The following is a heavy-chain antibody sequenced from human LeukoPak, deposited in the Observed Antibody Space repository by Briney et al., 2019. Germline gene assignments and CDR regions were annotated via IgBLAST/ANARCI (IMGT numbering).Heavy chain of an antibody. CDR3: ASISMVRWDHDAFDI. V-gene: IGHV4-59*01. Sequence: SETLPLTCTGSRGTISRYHLSWIRQPPAKGLEWIGYIYYSGSTSYNPSLKSRVTISVDPSKNQFSMMLNSLTAAGTAVYCVASISMVRWDHDAFDIWGQGTMVTVSS. D-gene: IGHD1-26*01. J-gene: IGHJ3*02. CDR2: IYYSGST. CDR1: RGTISRYH.